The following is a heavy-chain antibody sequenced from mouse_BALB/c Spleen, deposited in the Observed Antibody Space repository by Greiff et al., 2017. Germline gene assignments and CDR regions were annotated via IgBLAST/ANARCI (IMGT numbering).Heavy chain of an antibody. D-gene: IGHD2-10*02. J-gene: IGHJ2*01. CDR1: GYTFTSYW. CDR2: INPSTGYT. Sequence: VKLVESGAELAKPGASVKMSCKASGYTFTSYWMHWVKQRPGQGLEWIGYINPSTGYTEYNQKFKDKATLTADKSSSTAYMQLSSLTSEDSAVYYCARGLVWDYWGQGTTLTVSS. CDR3: ARGLVWDY. V-gene: IGHV1-7*01.